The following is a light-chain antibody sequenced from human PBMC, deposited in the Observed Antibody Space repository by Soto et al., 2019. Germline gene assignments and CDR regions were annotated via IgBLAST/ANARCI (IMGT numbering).Light chain of an antibody. CDR1: SSNIGAGYD. J-gene: IGLJ1*01. CDR3: QSYDSSLSAYV. Sequence: QAVVTQPPSVSGAPGQRVTISCTGSSSNIGAGYDVHWYQQLPGTAPKLLIYGTGNRPSGVPDRFSGSKSGTSASLAITGLQAEDEADYYCQSYDSSLSAYVFGTGTKLTVL. CDR2: GTG. V-gene: IGLV1-40*01.